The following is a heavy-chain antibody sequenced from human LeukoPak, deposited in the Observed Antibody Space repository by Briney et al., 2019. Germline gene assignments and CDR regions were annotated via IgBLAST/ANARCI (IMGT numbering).Heavy chain of an antibody. J-gene: IGHJ4*02. CDR3: ARMVYYYDSSGYYGYFDY. CDR2: IYYSGST. Sequence: PSETLSLTRTVSGGSVTSSSYFWGWIRQPPGKGLEWIGSIYYSGSTYYNPSLKSRVTVSVDTSKNQFSLKLSSVTAADTAVYYCARMVYYYDSSGYYGYFDYWGQGTLVTVTS. D-gene: IGHD3-22*01. V-gene: IGHV4-39*07. CDR1: GGSVTSSSYF.